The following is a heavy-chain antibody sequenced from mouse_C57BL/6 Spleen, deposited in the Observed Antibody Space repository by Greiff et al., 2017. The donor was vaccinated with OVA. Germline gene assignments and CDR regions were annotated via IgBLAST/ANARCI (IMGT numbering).Heavy chain of an antibody. Sequence: VKLQESGPELVKPGASVKISCKASGYAFSSSWMNWVKQRPGKGLEWIGRIYPGDGDTNYNGKFKGKATLTADKSSSTAYMQLSSLTSEDSAVYFCAREEGYYYGSRSYYAMDYWGQGTSVTVSS. J-gene: IGHJ4*01. CDR2: IYPGDGDT. CDR3: AREEGYYYGSRSYYAMDY. CDR1: GYAFSSSW. V-gene: IGHV1-82*01. D-gene: IGHD1-1*01.